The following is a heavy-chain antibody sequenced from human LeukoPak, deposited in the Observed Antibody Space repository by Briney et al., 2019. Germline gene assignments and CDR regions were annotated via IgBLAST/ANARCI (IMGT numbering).Heavy chain of an antibody. D-gene: IGHD2-8*01. CDR1: GYTFTSYG. J-gene: IGHJ4*02. V-gene: IGHV1-18*01. CDR2: ISAYNGNT. CDR3: ARDSRRYCTNGVCYLAHFDY. Sequence: ASVKVSCKASGYTFTSYGISWVRQAPGQGLEWMGWISAYNGNTNYAQKLQGRVTMTTDTSTSTAYMELRSLRSDDTAVYYCARDSRRYCTNGVCYLAHFDYWGQGTLVTVSS.